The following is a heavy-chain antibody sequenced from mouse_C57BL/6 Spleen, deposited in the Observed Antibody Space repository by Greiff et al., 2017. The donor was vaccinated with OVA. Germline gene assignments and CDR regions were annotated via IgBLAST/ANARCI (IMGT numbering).Heavy chain of an antibody. J-gene: IGHJ4*01. CDR1: GYAFTNYL. CDR3: ARQTGNYAMDY. Sequence: QVQLQQSGAELVRPGTSVKVSCKASGYAFTNYLIEWVKQRPGQGLEWIGVINPGSGGTNYNEKFKGKATLTADKSSSTAYMQLSSLTSEDSAVYFCARQTGNYAMDYWGQGTSVTVSS. CDR2: INPGSGGT. D-gene: IGHD3-2*01. V-gene: IGHV1-54*01.